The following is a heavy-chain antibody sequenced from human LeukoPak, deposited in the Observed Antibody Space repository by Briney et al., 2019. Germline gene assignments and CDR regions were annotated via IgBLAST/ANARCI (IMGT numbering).Heavy chain of an antibody. CDR2: IYPGDSDT. D-gene: IGHD1-26*01. CDR1: GYSITTYW. J-gene: IGHJ4*02. V-gene: IGHV5-51*01. Sequence: GESLKISCKGSGYSITTYWIGWVRQMPGKGLEWMGIIYPGDSDTRYSPSFQGQVTISADKSISTAYLQWSSLKASDTAMYYCASTPCYSGSYGSAFDYWGQGTLVTVSS. CDR3: ASTPCYSGSYGSAFDY.